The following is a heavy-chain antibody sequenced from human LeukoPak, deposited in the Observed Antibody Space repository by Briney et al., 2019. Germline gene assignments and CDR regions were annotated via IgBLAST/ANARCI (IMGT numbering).Heavy chain of an antibody. Sequence: GGSLRLSCAASGFTFSSYAMSWVRQAPGKGLEWVSSISSTSSYIYYADSVKSRFTISRDNAKNSLYLQMNSLRAEDTAVYYCARSSGWYHRGPDYYYYYMDVWGKGTTVTVS. CDR1: GFTFSSYA. D-gene: IGHD6-19*01. V-gene: IGHV3-21*01. J-gene: IGHJ6*03. CDR3: ARSSGWYHRGPDYYYYYMDV. CDR2: ISSTSSYI.